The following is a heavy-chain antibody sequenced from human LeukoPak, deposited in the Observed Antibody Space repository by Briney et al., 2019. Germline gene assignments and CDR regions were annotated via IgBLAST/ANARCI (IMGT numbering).Heavy chain of an antibody. CDR1: GYTFTSYG. V-gene: IGHV1-69*06. Sequence: GASVKVSCKASGYTFTSYGISWVRQAPGQGLEWMGGIIPIFGTANYAQKFQGRVTITADKSTSTAYMELSSLRSEDTAVYYCAMSVWFGELLLDYWGQGTLVTVSS. D-gene: IGHD3-10*01. J-gene: IGHJ4*02. CDR2: IIPIFGTA. CDR3: AMSVWFGELLLDY.